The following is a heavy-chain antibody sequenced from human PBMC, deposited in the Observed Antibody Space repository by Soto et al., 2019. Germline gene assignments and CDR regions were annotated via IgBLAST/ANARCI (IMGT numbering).Heavy chain of an antibody. J-gene: IGHJ6*02. CDR1: GGSISSSNW. D-gene: IGHD3-9*01. Sequence: LSLTCAVSGGSISSSNWWSWVRQPPGKGLEWIGEIYHSGSTNYNPSLKSRVTISVDKSKNQFSLKLSSVTAADTAVYYCARDRYYRNYYYYGMDVWGQGTTVTVSS. CDR2: IYHSGST. CDR3: ARDRYYRNYYYYGMDV. V-gene: IGHV4-4*02.